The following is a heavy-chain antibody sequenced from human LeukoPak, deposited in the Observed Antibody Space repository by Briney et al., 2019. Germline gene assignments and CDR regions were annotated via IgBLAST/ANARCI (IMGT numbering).Heavy chain of an antibody. CDR1: GGSISSGSYY. CDR2: IYTSGST. D-gene: IGHD3-10*01. V-gene: IGHV4-61*02. Sequence: SETLSLTCTVSGGSISSGSYYWSWIRQPAGKGLEWIGRIYTSGSTNYNPSPKSRVTISVDTSKNQFSLKLSSVTAADTAVYYCARDDRGGYYAWFDPWGQGTLVTVSS. CDR3: ARDDRGGYYAWFDP. J-gene: IGHJ5*02.